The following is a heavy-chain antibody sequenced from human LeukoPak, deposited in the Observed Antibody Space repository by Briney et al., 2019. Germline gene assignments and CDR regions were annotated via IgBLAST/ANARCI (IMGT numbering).Heavy chain of an antibody. CDR3: ARAVHSSSALDY. Sequence: SQTLSLTCTVSGGSISSGDYYWSWIRQPPGKGLEWIGYIYYSGSTYYNPSLKSRVTISVDTSKNQFSLKLSSVTAADTAVYYCARAVHSSSALDYWGQGTLVTVSS. CDR2: IYYSGST. D-gene: IGHD6-13*01. V-gene: IGHV4-30-4*01. J-gene: IGHJ4*02. CDR1: GGSISSGDYY.